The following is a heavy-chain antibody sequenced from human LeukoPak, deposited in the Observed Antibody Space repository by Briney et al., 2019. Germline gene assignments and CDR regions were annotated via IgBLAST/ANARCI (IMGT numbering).Heavy chain of an antibody. CDR1: GYTFTSYY. V-gene: IGHV1-46*01. CDR3: ARGWGYCSSTSCYYDWFDP. CDR2: INPSGGST. D-gene: IGHD2-2*01. J-gene: IGHJ5*02. Sequence: ASVKVSCTASGYTFTSYYMRWVRQAPGQGLEWMGIINPSGGSTSYAQKFQGRVTMTRDMSTSTVDMELSSLRSEDTAVYYCARGWGYCSSTSCYYDWFDPWGQGTLVTVSS.